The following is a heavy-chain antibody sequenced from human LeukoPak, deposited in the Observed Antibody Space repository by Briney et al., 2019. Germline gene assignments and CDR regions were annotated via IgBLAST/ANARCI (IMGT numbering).Heavy chain of an antibody. Sequence: ASVKVSCKASGYTFTGYYMHWVRQAPGQGLEWMGWINPNSGGTNYAQKFQGWVTMTRDTSISTAYMELSRLRSDDTAVYYCARDSRPLTYYYDSSGTYNWFGPWGQGTLVTVSS. J-gene: IGHJ5*02. V-gene: IGHV1-2*04. CDR1: GYTFTGYY. D-gene: IGHD3-22*01. CDR2: INPNSGGT. CDR3: ARDSRPLTYYYDSSGTYNWFGP.